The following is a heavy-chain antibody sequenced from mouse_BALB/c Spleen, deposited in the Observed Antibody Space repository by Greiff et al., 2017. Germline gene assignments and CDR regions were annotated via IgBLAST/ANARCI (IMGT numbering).Heavy chain of an antibody. D-gene: IGHD1-1*01. CDR3: ARREYYYGSSYPYAMDY. J-gene: IGHJ4*01. Sequence: EVQRVESGGDLVKPGGSLKLSCAASGFTFSSYGMSWVRQTPDKRLEWVATISSGGSYTYYPDSAKGRFTISRDNAKNTLYLQMSSLKSEDTAMYYCARREYYYGSSYPYAMDYWGQGTSVTVSS. V-gene: IGHV5-6*01. CDR1: GFTFSSYG. CDR2: ISSGGSYT.